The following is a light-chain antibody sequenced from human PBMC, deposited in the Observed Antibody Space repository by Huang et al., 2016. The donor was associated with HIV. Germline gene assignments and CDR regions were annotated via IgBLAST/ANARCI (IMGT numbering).Light chain of an antibody. V-gene: IGKV3-15*01. J-gene: IGKJ1*01. CDR3: QQYNYWPQT. CDR2: GAS. CDR1: ETVVRN. Sequence: EIVMTQSPATLSVSPGARATLSCRASETVVRNLAWYQQKPGQAPGPLIHGASTRATGIPARFRGSGSGTEFTLTISSLQSEDVAVYYCQQYNYWPQTFGQGTKVEIK.